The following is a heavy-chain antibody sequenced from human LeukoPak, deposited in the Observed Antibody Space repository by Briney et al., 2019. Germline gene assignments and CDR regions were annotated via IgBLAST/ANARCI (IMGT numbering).Heavy chain of an antibody. J-gene: IGHJ6*02. D-gene: IGHD3-3*01. V-gene: IGHV4-30-4*01. CDR1: GGSISSGDYY. Sequence: SQTLSLTCTVSGGSISSGDYYWSWIRQPPGKGLEWIGYIYYSGSTYYNPSLKSRVTISVDTSKNQFSLKLSSVTAADTAVYYCAREPVLRHPRSYYYYGMDVWGQGTTVTVSS. CDR2: IYYSGST. CDR3: AREPVLRHPRSYYYYGMDV.